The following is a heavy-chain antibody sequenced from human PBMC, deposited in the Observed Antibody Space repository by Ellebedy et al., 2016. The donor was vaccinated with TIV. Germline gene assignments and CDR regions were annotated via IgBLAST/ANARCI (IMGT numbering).Heavy chain of an antibody. J-gene: IGHJ1*01. CDR1: GYNFTAFG. Sequence: ASVKVSCKASGYNFTAFGIHWVRQAPGQRLEWMGWINAGNGNTKYSQKFQGRVTITRDTSASTVYMELSSLRSEDTAVYYCARETYGSGSYESSFQHWGQGTLVTVSS. CDR2: INAGNGNT. D-gene: IGHD3-10*01. CDR3: ARETYGSGSYESSFQH. V-gene: IGHV1-3*01.